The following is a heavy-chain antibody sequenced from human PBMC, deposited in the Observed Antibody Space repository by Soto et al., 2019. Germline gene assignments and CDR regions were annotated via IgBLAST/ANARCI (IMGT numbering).Heavy chain of an antibody. D-gene: IGHD3-3*01. J-gene: IGHJ5*02. CDR1: GGSISSGGYY. CDR2: IYYSGST. Sequence: SETLSLTXTVSGGSISSGGYYWSWIRQHPGKGLEWIGYIYYSGSTYYNPSLKSRVTISVDTSKNQFSLKLSSVTAADTAVYYCARDLGYYDFWSGSPQINWFDPWGQGTLVTVSS. V-gene: IGHV4-31*02. CDR3: ARDLGYYDFWSGSPQINWFDP.